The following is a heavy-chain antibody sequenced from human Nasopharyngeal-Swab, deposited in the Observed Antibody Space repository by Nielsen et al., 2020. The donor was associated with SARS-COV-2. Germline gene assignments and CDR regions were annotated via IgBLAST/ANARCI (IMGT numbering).Heavy chain of an antibody. CDR1: GGTFSSYA. V-gene: IGHV1-69*13. CDR3: ARDMVQGAPSNGMDV. Sequence: SVKVSCKASGGTFSSYAISWVRQAPGQGLEWMGGIIPIFGTANYAQKFQGRVTITADESTNTAYMELSSLRSEDTAVYYCARDMVQGAPSNGMDVWGQGTTVTVSS. J-gene: IGHJ6*02. D-gene: IGHD3-10*01. CDR2: IIPIFGTA.